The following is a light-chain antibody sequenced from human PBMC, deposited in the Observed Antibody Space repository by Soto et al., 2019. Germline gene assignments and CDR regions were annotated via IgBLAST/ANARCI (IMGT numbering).Light chain of an antibody. Sequence: QLVLTQSPSASASLGASVKLTCTLSSGHSSYAIAWHQQQPEEGPRYLMNLNSDGSHSKGDGIPDRFSGSSSGAERYLTISSLQSEDEADYYCKTWGTGIVVFGGGTKLTVL. V-gene: IGLV4-69*01. CDR2: LNSDGSH. CDR3: KTWGTGIVV. CDR1: SGHSSYA. J-gene: IGLJ2*01.